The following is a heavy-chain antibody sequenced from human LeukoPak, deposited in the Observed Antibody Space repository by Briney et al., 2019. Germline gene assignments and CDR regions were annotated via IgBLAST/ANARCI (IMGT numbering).Heavy chain of an antibody. CDR2: ISGSGGST. V-gene: IGHV3-23*01. J-gene: IGHJ6*03. CDR1: GFTFSNYA. CDR3: ARVASGYDYPYYYYMDV. D-gene: IGHD5-12*01. Sequence: PGGSLRLSCAASGFTFSNYAMIWVRQAPGKGLEWVSAISGSGGSTYYADSVKGRFTISRDNSKNTLYLQMNSLRAEDTAVYYCARVASGYDYPYYYYMDVWGKGTTVTVSS.